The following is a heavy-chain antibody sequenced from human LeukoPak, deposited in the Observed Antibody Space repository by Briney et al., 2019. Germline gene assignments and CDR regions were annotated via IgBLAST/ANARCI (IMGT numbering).Heavy chain of an antibody. CDR2: IVSSGGTT. J-gene: IGHJ4*02. Sequence: TGGSLRLSRAASGFTFNSYAMSWVRQAPGKGLEWVSAIVSSGGTTYYAASVKGRFIISRDNSKNTLYLQMNSLSAEDTALYYCAKGHNRNDYWGQGTLVTVSS. CDR1: GFTFNSYA. D-gene: IGHD1-14*01. V-gene: IGHV3-23*01. CDR3: AKGHNRNDY.